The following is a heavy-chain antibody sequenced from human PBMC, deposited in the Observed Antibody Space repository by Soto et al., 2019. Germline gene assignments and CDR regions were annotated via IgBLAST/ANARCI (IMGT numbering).Heavy chain of an antibody. Sequence: EVQLVKSGGGLVEPGGSLRLSCAASGFTFTDHYMDWVRQAPGKGLEWIGRVRNKANSYTTEYAASVRGRFTVSRDDSKNSLYLQMNSLKTEDTAMYYCVRNLASGGTYHFDYCGLGTLVTVSS. D-gene: IGHD2-15*01. CDR2: VRNKANSYTT. CDR3: VRNLASGGTYHFDY. CDR1: GFTFTDHY. V-gene: IGHV3-72*01. J-gene: IGHJ4*02.